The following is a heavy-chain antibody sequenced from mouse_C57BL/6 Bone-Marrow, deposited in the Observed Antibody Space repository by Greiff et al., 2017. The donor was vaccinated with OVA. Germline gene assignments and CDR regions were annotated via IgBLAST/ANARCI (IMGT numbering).Heavy chain of an antibody. D-gene: IGHD2-14*01. Sequence: VKLVESGAELMKPGASVKLSCKATGYTFTGYWIEWVKQRPGHGLEWIGEILPGSGSTNYHEKFKGKATFTADTSSNTAYMQLSSLTTEDSTIYYCARIGNCYAMDYWGQGTSVTVSS. J-gene: IGHJ4*01. V-gene: IGHV1-9*01. CDR2: ILPGSGST. CDR1: GYTFTGYW. CDR3: ARIGNCYAMDY.